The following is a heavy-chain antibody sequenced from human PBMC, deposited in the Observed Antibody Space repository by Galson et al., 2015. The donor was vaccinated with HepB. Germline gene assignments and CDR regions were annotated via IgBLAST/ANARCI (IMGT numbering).Heavy chain of an antibody. J-gene: IGHJ2*01. D-gene: IGHD3-10*01. CDR1: GFTFSSYT. CDR2: ISSTGTTM. V-gene: IGHV3-48*02. CDR3: ARVYFGSGSSSAYWYFDL. Sequence: SLRLSCAASGFTFSSYTMNWVRQAPGKGLESVSYISSTGTTMYYADSAKGRFTISRDNAQDSLYPQMNSLRDEDTAVYYCARVYFGSGSSSAYWYFDLWGRGGLVTVSS.